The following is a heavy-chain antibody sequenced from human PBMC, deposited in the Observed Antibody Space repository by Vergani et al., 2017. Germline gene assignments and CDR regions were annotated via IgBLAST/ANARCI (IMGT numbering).Heavy chain of an antibody. CDR2: IIPLFGTA. V-gene: IGHV1-69*01. CDR3: ASTVDIVATHYFDY. Sequence: QVQLVQSGAEVKKPGSSVKVSCKASGGTFSSYAISWVRQAPGQGLEWMGGIIPLFGTANYAQKFQGRVTITADESTSTAYMELSSLRSEDTAVYYCASTVDIVATHYFDYWGQGTLVTVSS. D-gene: IGHD5-12*01. J-gene: IGHJ4*02. CDR1: GGTFSSYA.